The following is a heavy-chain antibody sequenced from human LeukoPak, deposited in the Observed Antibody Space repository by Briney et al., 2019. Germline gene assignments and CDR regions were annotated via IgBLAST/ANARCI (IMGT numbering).Heavy chain of an antibody. CDR1: GGTFTTYW. D-gene: IGHD5-12*01. CDR2: IKEDGSDK. J-gene: IGHJ4*02. CDR3: ARDSAGYDY. Sequence: GGSLRLSCAASGGTFTTYWMSWVRQAPGKGLEWVANIKEDGSDKYYVDSVKGRFTISRDNAKNSLYLQMNSLRAEDMAVYYCARDSAGYDYWGQGNLVTVSS. V-gene: IGHV3-7*01.